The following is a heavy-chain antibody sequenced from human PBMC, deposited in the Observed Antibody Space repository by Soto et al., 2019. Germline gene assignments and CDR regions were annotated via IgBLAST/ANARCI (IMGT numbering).Heavy chain of an antibody. D-gene: IGHD2-21*01. J-gene: IGHJ3*01. CDR3: ARQCDGDCSNAFPL. CDR2: LYPGPGT. Sequence: EEQLVESGGGLVRPGGSLRLSCAVSGFSVSTNFMNWVRQAPGREPQWVAVLYPGPGTYYADSVQGRFIISRDDSTNTLFLHLTNMRAEATAVYYCARQCDGDCSNAFPLWGQGTMVTVSS. V-gene: IGHV3-66*04. CDR1: GFSVSTNF.